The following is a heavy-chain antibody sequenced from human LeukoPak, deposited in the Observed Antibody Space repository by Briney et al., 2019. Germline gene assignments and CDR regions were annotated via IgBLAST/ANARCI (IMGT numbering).Heavy chain of an antibody. V-gene: IGHV1-8*03. Sequence: ASVKVSCKASGYTFTSYDINWVRQATGQGLEWMGWMNPNSGNTGYAQKFQGRVTITRNTSISTAYMELSSLRSEDTAVYYCARARPGYYYMDVWGKGTTVTVSS. CDR2: MNPNSGNT. J-gene: IGHJ6*03. CDR1: GYTFTSYD. CDR3: ARARPGYYYMDV.